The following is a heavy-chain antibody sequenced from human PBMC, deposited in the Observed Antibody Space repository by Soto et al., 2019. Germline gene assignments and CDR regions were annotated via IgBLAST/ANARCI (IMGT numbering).Heavy chain of an antibody. CDR3: ASSKGDTAMVMDAFDI. Sequence: LKISCKGSGYSFTSYWIGWVRQMPGKGLEWMGIIYPGDSDTRYSPSFQGQVTISADKSISTAYLQWSSLKASDTAMYYCASSKGDTAMVMDAFDIWGQGTMVTVSS. CDR2: IYPGDSDT. J-gene: IGHJ3*02. CDR1: GYSFTSYW. V-gene: IGHV5-51*01. D-gene: IGHD5-18*01.